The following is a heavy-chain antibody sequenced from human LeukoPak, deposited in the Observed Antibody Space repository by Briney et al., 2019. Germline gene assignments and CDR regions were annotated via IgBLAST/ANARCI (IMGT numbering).Heavy chain of an antibody. CDR3: TRVGNSGGYYNPLDY. CDR2: TRNKANGYTT. D-gene: IGHD3-22*01. Sequence: GGSLRLSCAASGFTCSDHYMDWVRQAPGKGLEWVGRTRNKANGYTTEYAASVKDRFTMSRDDSKNSVYLQMNSLKTEDTAVYYCTRVGNSGGYYNPLDYWGQGTLVTVSS. V-gene: IGHV3-72*01. CDR1: GFTCSDHY. J-gene: IGHJ4*02.